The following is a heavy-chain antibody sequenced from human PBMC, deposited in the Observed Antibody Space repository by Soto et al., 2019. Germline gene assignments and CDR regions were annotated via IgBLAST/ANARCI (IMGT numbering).Heavy chain of an antibody. Sequence: GGSLRLSCAASGVTFSSYGMHWVRLARGKGLEWVAVISYDGSNKYYADSVKGRFTLSTDNPKNARYLQMHSRRAEDAAVYDCANDHYYDRSGWPDYWDQGTLVTVFS. V-gene: IGHV3-30*18. CDR3: ANDHYYDRSGWPDY. CDR2: ISYDGSNK. J-gene: IGHJ4*02. D-gene: IGHD3-22*01. CDR1: GVTFSSYG.